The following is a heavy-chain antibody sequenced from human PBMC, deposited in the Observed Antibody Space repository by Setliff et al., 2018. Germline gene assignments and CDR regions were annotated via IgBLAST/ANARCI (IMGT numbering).Heavy chain of an antibody. CDR1: GGSISSGGYY. J-gene: IGHJ6*03. Sequence: SETLSLTCTVSGGSISSGGYYWSWIRQHPGKGLEWIGYVYYSGSTYYNPSLKSRVTISVDTSKNQFSLKLSSVTAADTAVYYCARVAVAGTLGYYYYYMDVWGKGTTVTVSS. CDR2: VYYSGST. V-gene: IGHV4-31*03. D-gene: IGHD6-19*01. CDR3: ARVAVAGTLGYYYYYMDV.